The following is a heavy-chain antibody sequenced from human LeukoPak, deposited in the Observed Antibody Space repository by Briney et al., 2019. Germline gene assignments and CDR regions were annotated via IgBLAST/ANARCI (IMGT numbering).Heavy chain of an antibody. CDR3: AKLRGLSSSSENNWFDP. V-gene: IGHV3-23*01. J-gene: IGHJ5*02. Sequence: GGSLRLSCVASGFTFTSYGMSWVRQAPGKRLEWVSGISGSGDATYYADSVKGRFTISRDNSKNTLYLQMISLRAEETAVYYCAKLRGLSSSSENNWFDPWGQGTLVTVSS. CDR1: GFTFTSYG. D-gene: IGHD6-6*01. CDR2: ISGSGDAT.